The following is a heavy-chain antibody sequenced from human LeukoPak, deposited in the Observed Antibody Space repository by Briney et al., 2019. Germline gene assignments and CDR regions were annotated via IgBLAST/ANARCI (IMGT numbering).Heavy chain of an antibody. D-gene: IGHD2-2*01. J-gene: IGHJ3*02. Sequence: PSETLSLTCTVSGGSISSYYWSWIRQPPGKGLEWIGYIYYSGSTNYNPSLKSRVTISVDTSKNQFSLKLSSVTAADTAVYYCAADAPYCSSTSCYYDAFDIWGQGTMVTVSS. V-gene: IGHV4-59*01. CDR2: IYYSGST. CDR1: GGSISSYY. CDR3: AADAPYCSSTSCYYDAFDI.